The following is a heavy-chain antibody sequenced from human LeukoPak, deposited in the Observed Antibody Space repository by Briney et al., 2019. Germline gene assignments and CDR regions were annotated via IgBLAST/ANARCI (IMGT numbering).Heavy chain of an antibody. CDR3: ARLGGAQGYYYRSGSNHYFDH. Sequence: ASVKVSCKTSGYSFSDYHVHWVRQAPGQGLEWVGIMAPRDYGATYAQKFQGRVTMTRDTSTSTLYMDLSSLRPEDTAVYYCARLGGAQGYYYRSGSNHYFDHWGQGTLVTVSS. J-gene: IGHJ4*02. CDR2: MAPRDYGA. D-gene: IGHD3-10*01. V-gene: IGHV1-46*01. CDR1: GYSFSDYH.